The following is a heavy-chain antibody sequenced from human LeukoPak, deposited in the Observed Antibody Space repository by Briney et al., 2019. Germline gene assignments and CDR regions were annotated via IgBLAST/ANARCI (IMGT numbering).Heavy chain of an antibody. Sequence: ASVKVSCKASAYTFTSYDINWVRQATGQGLEWMGWMNPNSDNTGYAQKFQGRVTMTRNTSISTAYMELSSLRSEDTAVYYCARGAPGSYCSGGSCPYFDYWGQGTLISVSS. D-gene: IGHD2-15*01. CDR1: AYTFTSYD. CDR3: ARGAPGSYCSGGSCPYFDY. V-gene: IGHV1-8*01. CDR2: MNPNSDNT. J-gene: IGHJ4*02.